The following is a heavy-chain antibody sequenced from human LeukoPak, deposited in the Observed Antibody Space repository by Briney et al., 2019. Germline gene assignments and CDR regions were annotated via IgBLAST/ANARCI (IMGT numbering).Heavy chain of an antibody. CDR3: AKGAYDYIEIAYFDS. CDR1: GFTFSSYA. J-gene: IGHJ4*02. V-gene: IGHV3-30*07. CDR2: ISYDGGNK. Sequence: GRSLRLSCAASGFTFSSYALHWVRQAPGKGLEWVALISYDGGNKYYADSVKGRFTISRDNSKNTLYLQMNSLRAEDTAIYYCAKGAYDYIEIAYFDSWGQGTLVTVSS. D-gene: IGHD5-12*01.